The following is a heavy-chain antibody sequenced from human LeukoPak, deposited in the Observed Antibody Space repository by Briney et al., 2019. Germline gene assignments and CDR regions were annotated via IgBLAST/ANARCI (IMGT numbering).Heavy chain of an antibody. Sequence: GGSLRLSCAASGFTFSSYSMNWVRQAPGKGLEWVSSISSSSSYIYYADSVKGRFTISRDNAKSSLYLQMNSLRAEDTAVYYCARGAPLVRGVMIHYYYMDVWGKGTTVTVSS. CDR1: GFTFSSYS. J-gene: IGHJ6*03. D-gene: IGHD3-10*01. V-gene: IGHV3-21*01. CDR3: ARGAPLVRGVMIHYYYMDV. CDR2: ISSSSSYI.